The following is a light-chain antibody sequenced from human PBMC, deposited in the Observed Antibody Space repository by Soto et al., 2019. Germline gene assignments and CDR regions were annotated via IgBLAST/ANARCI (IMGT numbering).Light chain of an antibody. Sequence: ALTQPASVSGSPGQSITISCTGTSSDVGGYNYVSWYQQHPGKAPKLMIYDVSDRPSGVSNRFSGSKSGNTASLTISGLQAEDEAIYYCVSFTSGFYVFGTGTKVPVL. J-gene: IGLJ1*01. V-gene: IGLV2-14*01. CDR1: SSDVGGYNY. CDR2: DVS. CDR3: VSFTSGFYV.